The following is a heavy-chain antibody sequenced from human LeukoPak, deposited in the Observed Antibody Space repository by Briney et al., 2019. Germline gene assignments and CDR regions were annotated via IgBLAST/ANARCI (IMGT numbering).Heavy chain of an antibody. V-gene: IGHV3-33*01. CDR1: GFTFSSYG. CDR3: ARDTRSIRYYFDY. CDR2: IWYDGSNK. D-gene: IGHD6-6*01. Sequence: QPGGSLRLSCAASGFTFSSYGMHWVRQAPGKGLEWVAVIWYDGSNKYYADSVKGRFTISRDNSKNTPYLQMNSLRAEDTAVYYCARDTRSIRYYFDYWGQGTLVTVSA. J-gene: IGHJ4*02.